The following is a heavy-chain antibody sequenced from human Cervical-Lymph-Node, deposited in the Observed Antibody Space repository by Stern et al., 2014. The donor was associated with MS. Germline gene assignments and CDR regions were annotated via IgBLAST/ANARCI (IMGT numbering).Heavy chain of an antibody. CDR2: IWYTSSNK. D-gene: IGHD6-19*01. CDR1: GFTFSSHG. Sequence: QVQLVESGGGVVQPGRSLRLSCAASGFTFSSHGMHWVRQAPGKGLEWVAVIWYTSSNKYYADSVKGRFTISRDNSKNTLYLQMNSLRAEDTAVYYCARDRYSSGWYGDFDFWGQGTLVTVSS. J-gene: IGHJ4*02. V-gene: IGHV3-33*01. CDR3: ARDRYSSGWYGDFDF.